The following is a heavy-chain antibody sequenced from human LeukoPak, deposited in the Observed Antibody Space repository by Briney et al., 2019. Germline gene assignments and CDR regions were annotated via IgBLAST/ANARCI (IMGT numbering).Heavy chain of an antibody. CDR2: ISWNSGSI. V-gene: IGHV3-9*03. J-gene: IGHJ4*02. D-gene: IGHD4-23*01. CDR3: AKDIYGGNSLAWNFDY. CDR1: GFTFDDYA. Sequence: GGSLRLSCAASGFTFDDYAMHWVRQAPGKGLEWVSGISWNSGSIMYADSVKGRFTISRDNAKNSLYLQMNSLRAEDMALYYCAKDIYGGNSLAWNFDYWGQGTLVTVSS.